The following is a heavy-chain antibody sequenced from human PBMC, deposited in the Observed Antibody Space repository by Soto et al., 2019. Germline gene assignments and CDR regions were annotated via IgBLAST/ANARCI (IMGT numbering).Heavy chain of an antibody. Sequence: EVQLLESGGALVQPGGSLRLSCAASGFTFSSYAMSWVRQAPGKGLEWVSFISALGVSTFYADSVKGRFTISRDNSRNTLFLQINSLRAEDTVVYYCAKDGTSCSSASCFVANWGQGTRVTVSS. CDR1: GFTFSSYA. V-gene: IGHV3-23*01. CDR3: AKDGTSCSSASCFVAN. CDR2: ISALGVST. D-gene: IGHD2-2*01. J-gene: IGHJ4*02.